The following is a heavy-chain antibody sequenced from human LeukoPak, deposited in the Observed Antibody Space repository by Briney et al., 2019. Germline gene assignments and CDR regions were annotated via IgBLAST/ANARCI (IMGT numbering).Heavy chain of an antibody. CDR1: GFIFDDYA. J-gene: IGHJ4*02. CDR3: AKETVAGTTY. Sequence: GGSLRLSCAASGFIFDDYAMHWVRQAPGKGLEWVSGISWNSGSIGYADSVKGRFTISRDNAKNSLYLQMNSLRAEDTALYYCAKETVAGTTYWGQGTLVTVSS. CDR2: ISWNSGSI. V-gene: IGHV3-9*01. D-gene: IGHD6-19*01.